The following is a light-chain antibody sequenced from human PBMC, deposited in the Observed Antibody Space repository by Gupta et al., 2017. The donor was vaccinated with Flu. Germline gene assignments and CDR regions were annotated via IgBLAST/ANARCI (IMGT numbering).Light chain of an antibody. CDR2: GKN. J-gene: IGLJ2*01. Sequence: SSELTQDPAVSVALGQTVRITCQGDSLRSYYASWYQQKPGQAPVLVIYGKNKRPSGIPDRFSGSSSGNTASLTIXGXQAEDEXDYYCNSRDSSGNHVVFGGGTKLTVL. CDR3: NSRDSSGNHVV. CDR1: SLRSYY. V-gene: IGLV3-19*01.